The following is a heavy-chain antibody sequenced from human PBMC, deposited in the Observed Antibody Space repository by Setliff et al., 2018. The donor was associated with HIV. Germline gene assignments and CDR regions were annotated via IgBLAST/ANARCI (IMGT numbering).Heavy chain of an antibody. D-gene: IGHD2-21*01. CDR2: MSYSGRT. CDR3: ARGVIVVPRALDYYYYMDV. V-gene: IGHV4-39*07. Sequence: PSETLSLTCTVSGGSISSRDYYWGWIRQPPGKGLEWIGSMSYSGRTNYNPSLKSRVTISVDTSKNQFSLKVRSVTAADTAVYYCARGVIVVPRALDYYYYMDVWAKGTTVTVSS. CDR1: GGSISSRDYY. J-gene: IGHJ6*03.